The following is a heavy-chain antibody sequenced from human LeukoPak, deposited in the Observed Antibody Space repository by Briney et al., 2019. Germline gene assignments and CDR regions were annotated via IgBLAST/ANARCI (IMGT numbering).Heavy chain of an antibody. CDR2: INPNSGGT. V-gene: IGHV1-2*02. Sequence: GPSVKLSCKASGHTFTGYYMHWERQAPGQGLEWMGWINPNSGGTNYAQKFQGRVTMTRDTSISTAYMELSRLRSDDTAVYYCARMTYYYDSSGYWQNFDYWGQGTLVTVSS. CDR3: ARMTYYYDSSGYWQNFDY. D-gene: IGHD3-22*01. J-gene: IGHJ4*02. CDR1: GHTFTGYY.